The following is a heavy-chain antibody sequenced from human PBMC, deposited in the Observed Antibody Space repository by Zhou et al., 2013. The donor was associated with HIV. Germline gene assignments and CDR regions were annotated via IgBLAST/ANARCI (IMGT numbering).Heavy chain of an antibody. Sequence: QVQLVQSGAEVKKPGSSVKVSCKASGGTFSSYAISWVRQAPGQGLEWMGRIIPILGIANYAQKFQGRVTITADKSTSTAYMELSSLRSEDTAVYYCARVGDYGDYDDEGWFDPWGQGTLVTVSS. CDR2: IIPILGIA. D-gene: IGHD4-17*01. CDR3: ARVGDYGDYDDEGWFDP. J-gene: IGHJ5*02. CDR1: GGTFSSYA. V-gene: IGHV1-69*04.